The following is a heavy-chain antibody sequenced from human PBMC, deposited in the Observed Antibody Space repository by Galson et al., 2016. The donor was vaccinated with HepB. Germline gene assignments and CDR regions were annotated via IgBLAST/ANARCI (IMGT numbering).Heavy chain of an antibody. J-gene: IGHJ4*02. Sequence: SLRLSCAASGFTFSYYAMSWVRQAPGKGLEWVSAISGSGGSTYYADSVKGRFTISRDNSKNTPYLQMNSLRAEDTAVYYCAKARPITMIVVLGEADFDYWGQGTLVTVSS. CDR1: GFTFSYYA. CDR2: ISGSGGST. V-gene: IGHV3-23*01. CDR3: AKARPITMIVVLGEADFDY. D-gene: IGHD3-22*01.